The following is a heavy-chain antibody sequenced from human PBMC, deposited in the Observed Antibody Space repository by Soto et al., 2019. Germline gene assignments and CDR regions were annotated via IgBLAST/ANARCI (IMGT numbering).Heavy chain of an antibody. D-gene: IGHD6-13*01. CDR1: GFTFSSYA. CDR3: AKVGKAARLELYYFDY. Sequence: EVQLLESGGGLVQPGGSLRLSCAASGFTFSSYAMSWVRQAPGKGLEWVSAISGSGGSTYYADSVKGRFTISRDNSKNTLYLQMNSLRAEDTAVYYCAKVGKAARLELYYFDYWGQGTLVTVSS. CDR2: ISGSGGST. J-gene: IGHJ4*02. V-gene: IGHV3-23*01.